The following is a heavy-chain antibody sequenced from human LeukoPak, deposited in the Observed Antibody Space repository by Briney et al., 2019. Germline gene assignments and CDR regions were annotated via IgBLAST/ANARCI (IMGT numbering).Heavy chain of an antibody. V-gene: IGHV3-30*04. CDR3: AREATYDYVWGSYRSYYYYYYMDV. D-gene: IGHD3-16*02. Sequence: GGSLRLSCAASGFTFSSYAMHWVRQAPGKGLEWVAVISYDGSNKYYADSVKGRFTISRDNSKNTLYLQMNSLRAEDTAVYYCAREATYDYVWGSYRSYYYYYYMDVWGKGTTVTVSS. J-gene: IGHJ6*03. CDR1: GFTFSSYA. CDR2: ISYDGSNK.